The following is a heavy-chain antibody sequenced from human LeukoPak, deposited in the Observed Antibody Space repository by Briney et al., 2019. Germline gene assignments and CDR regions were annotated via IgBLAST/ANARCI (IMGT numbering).Heavy chain of an antibody. D-gene: IGHD6-13*01. V-gene: IGHV1-2*04. J-gene: IGHJ6*02. CDR1: GYTFTGYY. CDR3: ARVRSHYSSSGYYYYYGMDV. Sequence: ASVKVSCKASGYTFTGYYMHWVRQAPGQGIEWMGWINPNSGGTNYAQKFQGWVTMTRDTSISTAYMELSRLRSDDTAVYYCARVRSHYSSSGYYYYYGMDVWGQGTTVTVSS. CDR2: INPNSGGT.